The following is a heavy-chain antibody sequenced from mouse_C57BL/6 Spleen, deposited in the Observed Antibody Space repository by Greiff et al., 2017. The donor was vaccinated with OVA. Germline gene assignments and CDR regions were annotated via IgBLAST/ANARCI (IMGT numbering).Heavy chain of an antibody. Sequence: VQLQQSGAELVKPGASVKISCKASGYAFSSYWMNWVKQRPGKGLEWIGQIYPGDGDTNYNGKFKGKATLTADKSSSTAYMQLSSLTSEDSAVYFCARGGTTVVASPLAYWGQGTLVTVSA. J-gene: IGHJ3*01. CDR2: IYPGDGDT. V-gene: IGHV1-80*01. CDR1: GYAFSSYW. CDR3: ARGGTTVVASPLAY. D-gene: IGHD1-1*01.